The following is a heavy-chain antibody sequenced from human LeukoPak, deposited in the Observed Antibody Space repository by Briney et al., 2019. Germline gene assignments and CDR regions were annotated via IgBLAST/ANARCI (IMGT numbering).Heavy chain of an antibody. CDR3: ARDNSVGDIAWWFDP. CDR2: ISANNGNT. J-gene: IGHJ5*02. CDR1: GYTLTSYG. D-gene: IGHD3-16*02. Sequence: ASVKVSCKASGYTLTSYGISWVRQAPGQGLEWMGWISANNGNTNYAQKVQGRVTMTRDMSTTTDYMELSSLRSEDTAVYYCARDNSVGDIAWWFDPWGQGTLVTVSS. V-gene: IGHV1-18*01.